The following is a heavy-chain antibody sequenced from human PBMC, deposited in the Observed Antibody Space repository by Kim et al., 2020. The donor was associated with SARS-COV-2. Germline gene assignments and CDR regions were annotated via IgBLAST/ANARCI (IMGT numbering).Heavy chain of an antibody. CDR2: ISSSGST. V-gene: IGHV4-59*13. Sequence: SETLSLTCSVSGGSISSNYWTWIRQPPGKGLEWIGHISSSGSTNYSPSLKSRVSISIDTSKNQFSLKLTSVTAADTAVYYCARGPGDWPTRGELDHWGQG. J-gene: IGHJ4*02. CDR3: ARGPGDWPTRGELDH. CDR1: GGSISSNY. D-gene: IGHD1-26*01.